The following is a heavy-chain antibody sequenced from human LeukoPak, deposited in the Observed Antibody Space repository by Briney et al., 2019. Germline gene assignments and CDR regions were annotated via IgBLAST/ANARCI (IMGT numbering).Heavy chain of an antibody. CDR2: ICPDGTVT. V-gene: IGHV3-74*01. J-gene: IGHJ4*02. CDR3: VRDFRSADY. CDR1: GFSFSTYC. Sequence: GGSLRLSWAASGFSFSTYCMHWVRQAPGKGPMWVSRICPDGTVTNYADSVKARFSISRDNARNTVYLQMNSLRAEDTAVYYCVRDFRSADYWGQGTLVTVSS.